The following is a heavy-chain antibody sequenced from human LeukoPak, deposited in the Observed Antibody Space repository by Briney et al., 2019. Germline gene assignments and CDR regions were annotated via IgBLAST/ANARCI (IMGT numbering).Heavy chain of an antibody. CDR2: IYSGGGT. CDR1: GFTVNSNY. D-gene: IGHD3-22*01. CDR3: ARERDSRGY. J-gene: IGHJ4*02. V-gene: IGHV3-66*01. Sequence: GGSLRLSCAASGFTVNSNYMTWVRQAPGKGLEWVSVIYSGGGTYYADSVKGRFTISRDNSKNTLYLQMNSLRADDTAVYYCARERDSRGYWGQGTLVTVSS.